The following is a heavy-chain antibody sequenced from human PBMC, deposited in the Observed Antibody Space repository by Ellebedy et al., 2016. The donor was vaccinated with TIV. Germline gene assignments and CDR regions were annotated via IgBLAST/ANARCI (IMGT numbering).Heavy chain of an antibody. CDR2: ISASSTSA. Sequence: GGSLRLSXAASGFTFGSYAMTWVRQAPGKGLEWVSSISASSTSAYYADSVEGRFTISRDNAKKSLFLEMNSLRADDTAVYYCRNYYYMNVWGAGTTVTVSS. V-gene: IGHV3-23*01. CDR3: RNYYYMNV. J-gene: IGHJ6*03. CDR1: GFTFGSYA.